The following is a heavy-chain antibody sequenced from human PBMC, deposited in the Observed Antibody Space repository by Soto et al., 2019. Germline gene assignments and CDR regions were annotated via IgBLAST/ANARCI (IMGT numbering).Heavy chain of an antibody. V-gene: IGHV4-34*01. CDR1: GGSFSGYY. Sequence: PSETLSLTCAVYGGSFSGYYWSWIRQPPGKGLEWIGEINHSGSTNYNPSLTSRVTISVDTSKNQFSLKLSSVTAADTAVYYCARGRSIAVAGFYYYYGMDVWGQGTTVTVSS. D-gene: IGHD6-19*01. CDR2: INHSGST. J-gene: IGHJ6*02. CDR3: ARGRSIAVAGFYYYYGMDV.